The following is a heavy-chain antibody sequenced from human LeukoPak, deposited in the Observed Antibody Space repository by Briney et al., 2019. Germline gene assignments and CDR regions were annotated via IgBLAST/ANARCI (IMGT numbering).Heavy chain of an antibody. CDR1: GGTFSSYA. J-gene: IGHJ4*02. CDR3: ARGLSGYDSFDY. V-gene: IGHV1-69*05. CDR2: IIPIFGTA. D-gene: IGHD5-12*01. Sequence: GASVKVSCKASGGTFSSYAISWVRQAPGQGLEWMGGIIPIFGTANYAQKFQGRVTITTDESTRTAYMELSSLRSEDTAVYYCARGLSGYDSFDYWGQGTLVTVSS.